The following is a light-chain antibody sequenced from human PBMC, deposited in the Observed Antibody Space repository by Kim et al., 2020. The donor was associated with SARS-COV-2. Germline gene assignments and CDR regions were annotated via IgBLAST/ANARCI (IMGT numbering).Light chain of an antibody. CDR1: QSLSSHY. CDR2: GES. V-gene: IGKV3-20*01. J-gene: IGKJ4*01. CDR3: KQYDNSPGLT. Sequence: GESATISVRASQSLSSHYLSWYQQKPGQAPRILIYGESSRATGIPDRFRGSGSGTDFTLTISRLETEDFALYYCKQYDNSPGLTFGGGTKVDIK.